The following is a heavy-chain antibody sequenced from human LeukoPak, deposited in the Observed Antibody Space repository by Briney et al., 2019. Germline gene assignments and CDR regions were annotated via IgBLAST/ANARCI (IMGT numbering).Heavy chain of an antibody. D-gene: IGHD4-17*01. J-gene: IGHJ4*02. Sequence: GASVKVSCKASGYTFTSYYMHWVRQPPGQGLEWTGIINPSGGSTSYAQKFQGRVTVTRDTSTSTVYMELSSLRSEDTAVYYCARDLRPTTVTTGGDYWEQGTLVTVSS. V-gene: IGHV1-46*01. CDR1: GYTFTSYY. CDR3: ARDLRPTTVTTGGDY. CDR2: INPSGGST.